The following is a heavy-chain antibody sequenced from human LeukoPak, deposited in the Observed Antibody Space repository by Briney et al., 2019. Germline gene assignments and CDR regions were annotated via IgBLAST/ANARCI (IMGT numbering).Heavy chain of an antibody. V-gene: IGHV3-7*01. D-gene: IGHD2-15*01. Sequence: GGSLRLSCAASGFTFSRYWMSWVRQAPGKGLEWVVNIKQDGCEKYYVDSVKGRFTISRDNAKNSLYLQMNSLRAEGTAVYYCVRDSACYDYWGQGTLVTVSS. CDR1: GFTFSRYW. CDR3: VRDSACYDY. J-gene: IGHJ4*02. CDR2: IKQDGCEK.